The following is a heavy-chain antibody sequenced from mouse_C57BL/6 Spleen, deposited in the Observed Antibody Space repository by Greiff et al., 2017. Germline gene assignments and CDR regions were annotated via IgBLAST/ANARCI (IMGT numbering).Heavy chain of an antibody. CDR3: ASGWYYAIDD. CDR1: GFSLTSYG. CDR2: LWGVGST. Sequence: VQLQQSGPGLVAPSQSLSITCTVSGFSLTSYGVDWVRQSPGKGLAWLGVLWGVGSTHYNSALKSRLSISKDNSKSQVFLKMNNLQTDDTDMYDCASGWYYAIDDWGQGTSVTVSS. J-gene: IGHJ4*01. V-gene: IGHV2-6*01.